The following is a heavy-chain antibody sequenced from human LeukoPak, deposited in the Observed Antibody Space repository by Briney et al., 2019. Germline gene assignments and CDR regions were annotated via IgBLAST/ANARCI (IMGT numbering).Heavy chain of an antibody. V-gene: IGHV5-51*01. CDR1: GYTFTNSW. Sequence: PGESLKISCKGSGYTFTNSWIGWVRQTPGKGLEWMGSIYPGDSDTRYSPSFQGQVTISVDKSISTAYLQWSSLKASNTAMYYCTLRAYSYEYFDFWGQGTLVTVSS. D-gene: IGHD5-18*01. CDR3: TLRAYSYEYFDF. J-gene: IGHJ4*02. CDR2: IYPGDSDT.